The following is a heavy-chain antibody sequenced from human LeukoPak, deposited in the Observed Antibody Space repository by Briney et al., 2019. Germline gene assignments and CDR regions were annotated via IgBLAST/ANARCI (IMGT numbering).Heavy chain of an antibody. CDR1: GSTFSSYA. D-gene: IGHD3-10*01. V-gene: IGHV3-23*01. CDR2: ISGSGGRT. J-gene: IGHJ3*02. Sequence: TGGSLRLSCAASGSTFSSYAMSWVRQAPGKGLEWVAAISGSGGRTYYADSVKGRFTSSRDNSKNTLYLQMNSLRAEDTAVDYCAKDPRVWFGDDAFDIWGQGTMVTASS. CDR3: AKDPRVWFGDDAFDI.